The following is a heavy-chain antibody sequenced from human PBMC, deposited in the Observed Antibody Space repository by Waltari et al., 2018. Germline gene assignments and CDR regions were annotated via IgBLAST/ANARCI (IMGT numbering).Heavy chain of an antibody. V-gene: IGHV3-30-3*01. Sequence: VQLVESGGGLVQPGGSLRLSCAASGFTFSSYAMHWVRQAPGKGLEWVAVISYDGSNKYYADSVKGRFTISRDNSKNTLYLQMNSLRAEDTAVYYCAPAGYSSGWYVDYWGQGTLVTVSS. D-gene: IGHD6-19*01. J-gene: IGHJ4*02. CDR1: GFTFSSYA. CDR3: APAGYSSGWYVDY. CDR2: ISYDGSNK.